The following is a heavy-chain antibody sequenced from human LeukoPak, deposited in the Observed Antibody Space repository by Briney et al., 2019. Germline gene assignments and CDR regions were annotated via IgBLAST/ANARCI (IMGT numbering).Heavy chain of an antibody. CDR2: INHSGST. J-gene: IGHJ4*02. V-gene: IGHV4-34*01. CDR1: GGSISSYY. Sequence: SETLSLTCTVSGGSISSYYWSWIRQPPGKGLEWIGEINHSGSTNYNPSLKSRVTISVDTSKNQFSLKLSSVTAADTAVYYCARVRGYSYFMDYWGQGTLVTVSS. D-gene: IGHD5-18*01. CDR3: ARVRGYSYFMDY.